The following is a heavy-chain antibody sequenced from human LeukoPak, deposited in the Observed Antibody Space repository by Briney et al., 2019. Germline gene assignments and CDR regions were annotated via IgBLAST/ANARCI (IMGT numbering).Heavy chain of an antibody. Sequence: GASVKVSCKASGYTVTNYYMHWVRQAPGQGLEWMGIVNPSSISASYAQKFQGRVTMTRDTSTSTVSMELSSLRSDDTAVYYCARDGFPTGTRLLSDYYYYGMDVWGQGTTVTVSS. CDR3: ARDGFPTGTRLLSDYYYYGMDV. J-gene: IGHJ6*02. V-gene: IGHV1-46*01. CDR1: GYTVTNYY. D-gene: IGHD1-7*01. CDR2: VNPSSISA.